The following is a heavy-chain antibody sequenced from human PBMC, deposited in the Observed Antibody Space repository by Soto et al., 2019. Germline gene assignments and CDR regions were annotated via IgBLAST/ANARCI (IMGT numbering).Heavy chain of an antibody. Sequence: EVQLVESGGGLVKPGGSLRLSCAASGFTFSSYSMNWVRQAPGKGLEWVSSISSSSSYIYYADSVKGRFTISSDNAKNSLYLQMNSLRAEDTAVYYCARDLMGSPLGSPMDVWGQGTTVTVSS. D-gene: IGHD2-8*01. V-gene: IGHV3-21*01. CDR1: GFTFSSYS. J-gene: IGHJ6*02. CDR3: ARDLMGSPLGSPMDV. CDR2: ISSSSSYI.